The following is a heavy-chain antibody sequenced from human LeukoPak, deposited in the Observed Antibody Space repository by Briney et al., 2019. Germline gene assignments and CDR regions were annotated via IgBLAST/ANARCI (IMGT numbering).Heavy chain of an antibody. CDR3: ARDPRLEISGMVIDMLDY. CDR2: ISSSSTYI. D-gene: IGHD3-3*01. V-gene: IGHV3-21*01. J-gene: IGHJ4*02. Sequence: PGGSLRLSCAASGFTFSGSAMSWVRQAPGKGLEWVSYISSSSTYIYYAASVKGRFAISRDNARNSLFLQMNSLRAEDSGIYYCARDPRLEISGMVIDMLDYWGQGTLVTVSS. CDR1: GFTFSGSA.